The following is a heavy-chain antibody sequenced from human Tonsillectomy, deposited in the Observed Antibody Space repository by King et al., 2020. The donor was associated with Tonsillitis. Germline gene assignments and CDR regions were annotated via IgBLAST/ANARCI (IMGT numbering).Heavy chain of an antibody. Sequence: QLVQSGGGVVQPGRSLRLSCAASGFTFSSYGMHWVRQAPGKGLEWVAVIWYDGSNKYYADSVKGRFTISRDNSKNTLSLQMNSLRAEDTAVYYCARDRGEMATLDYWGQGTLVTVSS. J-gene: IGHJ4*02. CDR1: GFTFSSYG. CDR3: ARDRGEMATLDY. V-gene: IGHV3-33*01. D-gene: IGHD5-24*01. CDR2: IWYDGSNK.